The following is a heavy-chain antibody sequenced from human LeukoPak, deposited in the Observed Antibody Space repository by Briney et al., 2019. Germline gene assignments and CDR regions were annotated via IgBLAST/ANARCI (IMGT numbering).Heavy chain of an antibody. Sequence: GKSLRLSCAASGFTFSSYGMHWVRQAPGKGLEWVAVISYDGSNKYYADSVKGRFTISRDNSKNTLYLQMNSLRAEDTAVYYCAKYSSLPPYYYSGMDVWGQGTTVTVSS. CDR2: ISYDGSNK. V-gene: IGHV3-30*18. CDR1: GFTFSSYG. J-gene: IGHJ6*02. CDR3: AKYSSLPPYYYSGMDV. D-gene: IGHD2-15*01.